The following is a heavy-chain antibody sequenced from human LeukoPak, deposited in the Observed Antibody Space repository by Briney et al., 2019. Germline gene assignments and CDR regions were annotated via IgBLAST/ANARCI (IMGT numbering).Heavy chain of an antibody. Sequence: GGSLRLSCAASGFTVLTNYMGWVRQAPGKGLEWVSVIYTNGNTYYADSVKGRFTISRDNSKNTLYLQLNSLRVEDTAVYYCARVNGYNGNYFDYWGQGTLVTVSS. D-gene: IGHD5-24*01. J-gene: IGHJ4*02. CDR3: ARVNGYNGNYFDY. CDR2: IYTNGNT. CDR1: GFTVLTNY. V-gene: IGHV3-66*01.